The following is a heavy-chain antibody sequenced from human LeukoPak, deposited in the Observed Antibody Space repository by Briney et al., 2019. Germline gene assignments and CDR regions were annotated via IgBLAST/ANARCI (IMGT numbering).Heavy chain of an antibody. CDR2: ISSSSSTI. CDR1: GFTFSSYS. D-gene: IGHD6-13*01. CDR3: AKDTGSSSWYYFDY. V-gene: IGHV3-48*04. Sequence: GGSLRLSCAASGFTFSSYSMNWVRQAPGKGLEWVSYISSSSSTIYYADSVKGRFTISRDNAKNSLYLQMNSLRAEDTALYYCAKDTGSSSWYYFDYWGQGTLVTVSS. J-gene: IGHJ4*02.